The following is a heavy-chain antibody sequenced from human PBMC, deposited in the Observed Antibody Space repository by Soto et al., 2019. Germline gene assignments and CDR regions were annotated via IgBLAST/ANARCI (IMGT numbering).Heavy chain of an antibody. CDR1: GFTFSTYA. Sequence: GGSLRLSCTASGFTFSTYAMSWVRQAPGKGLEWVSYISSSSSTIYYADSVKGRFTISRDNAKNSLYLQMNSLSAEDTAVYYCARGLRFLEWIIYYWGQGTLVTVSS. J-gene: IGHJ4*02. CDR3: ARGLRFLEWIIYY. CDR2: ISSSSSTI. D-gene: IGHD3-3*01. V-gene: IGHV3-48*01.